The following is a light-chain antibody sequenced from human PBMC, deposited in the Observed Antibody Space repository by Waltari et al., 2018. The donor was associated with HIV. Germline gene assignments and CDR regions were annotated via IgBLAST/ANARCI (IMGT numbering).Light chain of an antibody. Sequence: EIVMTQSPPTRSVSPGQRVTLSCRASQSISAKVAWYQQRHGQAPRLLIYEAATRPTGIPARFSGSGSGTEFTLTISSLQSEDFATYFWQQYDSGPRGITFGQGTMLEIK. CDR2: EAA. V-gene: IGKV3-15*01. CDR3: QQYDSGPRGIT. CDR1: QSISAK. J-gene: IGKJ2*01.